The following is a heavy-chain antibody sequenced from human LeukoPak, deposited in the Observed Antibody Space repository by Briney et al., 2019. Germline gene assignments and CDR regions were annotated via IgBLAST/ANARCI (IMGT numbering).Heavy chain of an antibody. J-gene: IGHJ6*02. CDR1: GYIFTDYY. D-gene: IGHD3-9*01. CDR2: VNANSGGT. V-gene: IGHV1-2*02. CDR3: ARVPYYDILTASRYGMDV. Sequence: ASVKVSCQASGYIFTDYYIHWVQHAPGQWLEWMGCVNANSGGTSYPVEFRGRVTMAKDRSISSTSMEMGTLKFEDTAVYYCARVPYYDILTASRYGMDVWGQGTTVTVSS.